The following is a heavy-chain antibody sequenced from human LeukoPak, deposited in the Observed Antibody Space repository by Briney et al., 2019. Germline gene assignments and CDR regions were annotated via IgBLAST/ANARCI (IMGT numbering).Heavy chain of an antibody. Sequence: SETLSLTCAVSGGSISSSNWWSWVRQPPGKGLEWIGEIYHSGSTNYNPSLKSRVTISVDKSKNQFSLKLGSVTAADTAVYYCARLPVDTAMVTYDYWGQGTLVTVSP. CDR1: GGSISSSNW. J-gene: IGHJ4*02. D-gene: IGHD5-18*01. CDR2: IYHSGST. V-gene: IGHV4-4*02. CDR3: ARLPVDTAMVTYDY.